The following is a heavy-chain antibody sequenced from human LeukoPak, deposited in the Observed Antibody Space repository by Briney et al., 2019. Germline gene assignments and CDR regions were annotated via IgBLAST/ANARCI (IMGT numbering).Heavy chain of an antibody. Sequence: GGSLRLSCAASGFTFSSYWMHWVRQAPGKGLEWVSRLNGDGNTTTYADYVKGRLSISRDNAKNTLFLQMDGLRVEDTAVYYCVREARNCSGGTCHSRSFDYWGQGTLVTVSS. CDR2: LNGDGNTT. V-gene: IGHV3-74*01. J-gene: IGHJ4*02. D-gene: IGHD2-15*01. CDR1: GFTFSSYW. CDR3: VREARNCSGGTCHSRSFDY.